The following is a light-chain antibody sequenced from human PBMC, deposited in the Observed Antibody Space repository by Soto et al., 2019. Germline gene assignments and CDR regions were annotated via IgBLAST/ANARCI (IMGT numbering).Light chain of an antibody. CDR1: GGISNS. V-gene: IGKV1D-16*01. J-gene: IGKJ5*01. CDR3: QQYNSYPIT. CDR2: GAS. Sequence: IQMTQSPSSVSASVGDRLTITCRASGGISNSLAWYQQTSGKAPKLLLRGASSLHRGVPSRFSGGGAGTEFTLTISSLQPDDFATYYCQQYNSYPITFGQGTRLET.